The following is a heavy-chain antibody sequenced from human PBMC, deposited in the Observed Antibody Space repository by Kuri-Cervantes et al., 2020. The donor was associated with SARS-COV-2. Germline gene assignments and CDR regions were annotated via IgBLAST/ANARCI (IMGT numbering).Heavy chain of an antibody. CDR2: ISYDGTSQ. D-gene: IGHD2-2*01. CDR3: ARGQIPAFHFDY. Sequence: GESLKISCAASGLTFSTYAMYWVRQTPGKGLEWVALISYDGTSQYYTDSVKGRFTISRDNSKNTLFLQMNSLTAEDTAVYFCARGQIPAFHFDYWGQGALVTVSS. V-gene: IGHV3-30*04. J-gene: IGHJ4*02. CDR1: GLTFSTYA.